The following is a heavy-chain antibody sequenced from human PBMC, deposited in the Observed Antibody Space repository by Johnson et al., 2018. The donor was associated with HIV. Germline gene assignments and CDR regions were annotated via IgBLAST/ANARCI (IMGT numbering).Heavy chain of an antibody. CDR1: VFTFSSYA. CDR2: ISYDGSNK. Sequence: QVQLVESGGGVVRPGGSLRLSCAASVFTFSSYAMHWVRQAPGKGLEWVAVISYDGSNKYYADSVKGRFTISRDSAKSTLYLQMNSLRAEDTAVYYCARGRGYYRFDAFDIWGQGTMVTVSS. D-gene: IGHD3-22*01. J-gene: IGHJ3*02. CDR3: ARGRGYYRFDAFDI. V-gene: IGHV3-30*04.